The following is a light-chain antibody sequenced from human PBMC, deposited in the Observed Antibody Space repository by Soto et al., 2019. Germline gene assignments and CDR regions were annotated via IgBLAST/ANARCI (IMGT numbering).Light chain of an antibody. J-gene: IGKJ4*01. V-gene: IGKV3-11*01. Sequence: EIVLTQSPATLSLSPGERATLSCRASQTVSRYLAWYQQKPGQAPRLLIYDASNRATGIPARFSGNGSGTDFTLTISSLEPEDFAVYYCQQRLNWPPLTFGGGTKVEIK. CDR3: QQRLNWPPLT. CDR1: QTVSRY. CDR2: DAS.